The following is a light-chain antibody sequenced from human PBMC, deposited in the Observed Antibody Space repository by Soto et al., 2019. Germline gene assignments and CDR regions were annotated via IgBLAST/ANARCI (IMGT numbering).Light chain of an antibody. J-gene: IGKJ1*01. V-gene: IGKV1-5*01. CDR2: DAS. CDR1: QSISGW. Sequence: IQLPKCPSSRSASVGDRVPITCRASQSISGWLAWYQQKPGKAPKLLIYDASSLETGVPSRFSGNGSGTEFTLTISSLQSDDFAIYYCQQYNIYWTFGQGVKVDIK. CDR3: QQYNIYWT.